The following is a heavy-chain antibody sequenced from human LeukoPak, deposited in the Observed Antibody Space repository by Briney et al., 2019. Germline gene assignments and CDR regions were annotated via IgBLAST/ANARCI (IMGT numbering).Heavy chain of an antibody. Sequence: PGGSLRLSCAASGFTFSSYGMHWVRQAPGKGPEWVAVIWYDGSNKYYADSVKGRFTISRDNSKNTLYLQMNSLGAEDTAVYYCARRYSSSNMDYWGQGTLVIVSS. CDR1: GFTFSSYG. V-gene: IGHV3-33*01. D-gene: IGHD6-6*01. J-gene: IGHJ4*02. CDR2: IWYDGSNK. CDR3: ARRYSSSNMDY.